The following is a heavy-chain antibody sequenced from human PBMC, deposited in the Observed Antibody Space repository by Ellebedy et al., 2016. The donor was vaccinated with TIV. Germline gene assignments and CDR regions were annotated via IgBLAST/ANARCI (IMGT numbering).Heavy chain of an antibody. D-gene: IGHD1-14*01. CDR1: GFTFSNYC. Sequence: GESLKISCAASGFTFSNYCMNWVRQAPGKGLEWISYISGSVATICYADSVKGRFTISRDNAKNSLYLQMTNLRADDTALYYCARGQAGYNAGKHDFWGQGTLVVVSS. J-gene: IGHJ4*02. V-gene: IGHV3-48*04. CDR3: ARGQAGYNAGKHDF. CDR2: ISGSVATI.